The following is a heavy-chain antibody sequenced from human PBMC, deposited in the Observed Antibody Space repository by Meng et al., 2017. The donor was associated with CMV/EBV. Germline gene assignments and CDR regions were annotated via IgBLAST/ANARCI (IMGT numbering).Heavy chain of an antibody. CDR3: VRDGDSSNWPLDY. CDR1: GFMFSDYG. J-gene: IGHJ4*02. V-gene: IGHV3-30*03. Sequence: VDLAGFGGSVVQPGRSLGLSGAVAGFMFSDYGMHWVRQAPGKAPEWVAFILKDGSDKFYRDSVKGRFTISRDPGKNTLYLQMDSLRPEDTAIYYCVRDGDSSNWPLDYWGQGTLVTVSS. CDR2: ILKDGSDK. D-gene: IGHD6-13*01.